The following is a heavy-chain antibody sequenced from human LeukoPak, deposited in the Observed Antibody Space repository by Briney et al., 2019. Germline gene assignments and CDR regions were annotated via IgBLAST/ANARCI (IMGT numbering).Heavy chain of an antibody. CDR1: GGTFSSYA. V-gene: IGHV1-69*13. CDR2: IIPIFGTA. D-gene: IGHD6-19*01. J-gene: IGHJ4*02. Sequence: SVKVSCKASGGTFSSYAISWVRQAPGQGLEWMGGIIPIFGTANYAQKFQGRVTITADESTSTAYMELRSLRSDDTAVYYCARVGSSGWYVLDYWGQGTLVTVSS. CDR3: ARVGSSGWYVLDY.